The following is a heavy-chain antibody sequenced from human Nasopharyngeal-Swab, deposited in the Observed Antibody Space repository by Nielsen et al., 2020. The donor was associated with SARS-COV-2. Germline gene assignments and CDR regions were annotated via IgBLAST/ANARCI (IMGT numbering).Heavy chain of an antibody. CDR2: ISGSGGRT. V-gene: IGHV3-23*01. Sequence: GGSLRLSCVVSGFTFRSYAMSWVRQAPGKGLEWVSAISGSGGRTYYGDSVKGRFTISRDNSKNTLYLQMNSLRADDTAVYYCASRSLLSGGAFDYWGQGTLVIVSS. CDR1: GFTFRSYA. CDR3: ASRSLLSGGAFDY. D-gene: IGHD2-21*01. J-gene: IGHJ4*02.